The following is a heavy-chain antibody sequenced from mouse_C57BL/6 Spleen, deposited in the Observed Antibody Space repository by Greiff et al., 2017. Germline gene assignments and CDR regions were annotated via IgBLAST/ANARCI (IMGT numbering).Heavy chain of an antibody. Sequence: VQRVESGPELVKPGASVKISCKASGYAFSSSWMNWVKQRPGKGLEWIGRIYPGDGDTNYNGKFKGKATLTADKSSSTAYMQLSSLTSEDSAVYFCARDGGNWFAYWGQGTLVTVSA. CDR3: ARDGGNWFAY. D-gene: IGHD2-1*01. CDR2: IYPGDGDT. J-gene: IGHJ3*01. V-gene: IGHV1-82*01. CDR1: GYAFSSSW.